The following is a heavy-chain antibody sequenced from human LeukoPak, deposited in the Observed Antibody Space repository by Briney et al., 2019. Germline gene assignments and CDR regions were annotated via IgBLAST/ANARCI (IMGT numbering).Heavy chain of an antibody. Sequence: GGSLRLSCAASGFTFSSYSMNWVRQAPGKGLEWVSSISSSISYIYYADSVKGRFTISRDNAKNSLYLQMNSLRAEDTAVYYCARAGYCSSTSCYRPDYWGQGTLVTVSS. V-gene: IGHV3-21*01. CDR3: ARAGYCSSTSCYRPDY. D-gene: IGHD2-2*01. CDR1: GFTFSSYS. J-gene: IGHJ4*02. CDR2: ISSSISYI.